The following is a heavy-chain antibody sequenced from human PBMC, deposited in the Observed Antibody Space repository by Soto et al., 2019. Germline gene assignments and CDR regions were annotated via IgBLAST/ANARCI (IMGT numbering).Heavy chain of an antibody. CDR1: GYTFTDHY. CDR2: INPNSGGT. D-gene: IGHD3-22*01. Sequence: ASVKVSCKTSGYTFTDHYMHWVRQAPGQGPEWMGWINPNSGGTNYAQNFQGRVTMTRDTSISTAYMELSRLRSDDTAVYYCARDSTQYYYDTSGYSDYWGLGTLVTVSS. J-gene: IGHJ4*02. CDR3: ARDSTQYYYDTSGYSDY. V-gene: IGHV1-2*02.